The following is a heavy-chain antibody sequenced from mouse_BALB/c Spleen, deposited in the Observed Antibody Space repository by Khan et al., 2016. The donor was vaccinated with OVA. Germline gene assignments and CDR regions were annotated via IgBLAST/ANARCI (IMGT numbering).Heavy chain of an antibody. J-gene: IGHJ1*01. D-gene: IGHD3-1*01. V-gene: IGHV1-63*02. CDR2: IYPYPGGGHS. CDR3: ARWATWYFDV. CDR1: GYTFTNYW. Sequence: QVQLQQSGAELVRPGTSVKISCKASGYTFTNYWLGWLKQSPGLGLEWMGDIYPYPGGGHSTYNERFKAKATLTADTSSSSAYMSHIKLTSEDSAVYFCARWATWYFDVWGEGTSVTVSS.